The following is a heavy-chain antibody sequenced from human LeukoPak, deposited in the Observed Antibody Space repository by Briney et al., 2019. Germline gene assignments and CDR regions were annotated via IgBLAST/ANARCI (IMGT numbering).Heavy chain of an antibody. Sequence: SETLSLTCTVSGVSISSYYWSWIRQPAGKGLEWTGRTHTSGSTNYNPSLKSRVTMSVDTSKNQFSLKLSSVTAADTAVYYCARDVLLWFGELLNYYYYYMDVWGKGTTVTISS. D-gene: IGHD3-10*01. CDR1: GVSISSYY. V-gene: IGHV4-4*07. CDR2: THTSGST. J-gene: IGHJ6*03. CDR3: ARDVLLWFGELLNYYYYYMDV.